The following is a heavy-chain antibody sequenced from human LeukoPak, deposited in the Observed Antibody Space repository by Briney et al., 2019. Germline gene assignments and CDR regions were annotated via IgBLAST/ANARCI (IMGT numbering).Heavy chain of an antibody. CDR3: AREQPQYCSSTSCNPPPPYYYYYMDV. Sequence: NASETLSLTCTVSGGSISSSSYYWGWLRQPPGKGLEWIGSIYYSGSTYYNPSLKSRVTISVDTSKNQFSLKLSSVTAADTAVYYCAREQPQYCSSTSCNPPPPYYYYYMDVWGKGTTVTVSS. CDR1: GGSISSSSYY. V-gene: IGHV4-39*07. D-gene: IGHD2-2*01. J-gene: IGHJ6*03. CDR2: IYYSGST.